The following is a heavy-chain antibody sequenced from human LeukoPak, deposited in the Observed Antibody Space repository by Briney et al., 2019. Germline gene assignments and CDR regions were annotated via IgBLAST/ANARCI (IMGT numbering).Heavy chain of an antibody. V-gene: IGHV4-59*01. CDR3: AGGSGWPHFDY. D-gene: IGHD6-19*01. CDR1: GGSISSYY. CDR2: IYDSGST. J-gene: IGHJ4*02. Sequence: SETLPLTCTVSGGSISSYYWSWIRQPPGKGLEWIGYIYDSGSTNCNPSLKSRVTISVDTSKNQFSLNLSSVTAADTAVYYCAGGSGWPHFDYWGQGALVTVSS.